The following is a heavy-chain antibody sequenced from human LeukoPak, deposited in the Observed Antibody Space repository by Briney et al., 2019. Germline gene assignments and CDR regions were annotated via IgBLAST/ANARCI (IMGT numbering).Heavy chain of an antibody. CDR2: ISGSGDSK. J-gene: IGHJ5*02. D-gene: IGHD5-24*01. CDR1: GFTFSSHS. CDR3: ARASDPWLQLT. Sequence: PGGSLRLSCAASGFTFSSHSMGWVRQAPGKGLEWVSSISGSGDSKPYADSVKGRFTISRDNSKNTLYLQMNSLRAEDTAVYYCARASDPWLQLTWGQGTLVTVSS. V-gene: IGHV3-23*01.